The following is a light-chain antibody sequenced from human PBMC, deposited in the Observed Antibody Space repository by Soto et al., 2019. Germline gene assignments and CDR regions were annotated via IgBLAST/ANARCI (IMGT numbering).Light chain of an antibody. J-gene: IGKJ1*01. CDR2: GAS. V-gene: IGKV3-20*01. CDR3: QQYGSSSWT. CDR1: QSVSSSY. Sequence: EIVLTQSPGTLSLSPGERATLSCRASQSVSSSYLAWYQQKPGQAPRLLIYGASSRDTGIPDRFSGSGSGTEFTLTISRLEPEDFAVYYCQQYGSSSWTLGQVTKVEIK.